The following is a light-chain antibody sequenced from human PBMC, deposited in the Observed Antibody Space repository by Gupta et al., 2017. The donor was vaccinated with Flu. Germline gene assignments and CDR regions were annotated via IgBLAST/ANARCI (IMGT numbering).Light chain of an antibody. Sequence: EIVLTQSPATLSLSPGERATLSCRASQSVRSYLAWYKQKPGQAPKLLIYDASNRDTGIPASFSGRGYGTDLTLTISSREPEDFAVYYCQQRSNWPPVTFGQGTRLEIK. V-gene: IGKV3-11*01. J-gene: IGKJ5*01. CDR3: QQRSNWPPVT. CDR1: QSVRSY. CDR2: DAS.